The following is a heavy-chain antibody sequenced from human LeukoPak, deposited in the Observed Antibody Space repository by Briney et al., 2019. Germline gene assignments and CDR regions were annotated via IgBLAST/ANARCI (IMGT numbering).Heavy chain of an antibody. J-gene: IGHJ4*02. D-gene: IGHD1-26*01. V-gene: IGHV3-48*01. Sequence: PGGFLRLSCAASGLTLSSYSMNWLRQAPGKGLEWVSYISSSSSTIYYADSVKGRFTISRDNAKNSLYLQMNSLRAEDTAVYYCARETSGSYYPFDYWGQGTLVTVSS. CDR2: ISSSSSTI. CDR1: GLTLSSYS. CDR3: ARETSGSYYPFDY.